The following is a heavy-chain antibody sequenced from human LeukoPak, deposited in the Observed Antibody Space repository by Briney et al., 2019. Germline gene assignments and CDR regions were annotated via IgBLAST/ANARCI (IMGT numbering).Heavy chain of an antibody. CDR3: ARAWGNYDILTGYYDH. J-gene: IGHJ4*02. CDR1: GGSISSYY. D-gene: IGHD3-9*01. Sequence: PSKTLSLTCTVSGGSISSYYWSWIRQPPGKGLEWIGYIYYSGSTNYNPSLKSRVTISVDTSKNQFSLKLSSVTAAGTAVYYCARAWGNYDILTGYYDHWGQGTLVTVSS. CDR2: IYYSGST. V-gene: IGHV4-59*01.